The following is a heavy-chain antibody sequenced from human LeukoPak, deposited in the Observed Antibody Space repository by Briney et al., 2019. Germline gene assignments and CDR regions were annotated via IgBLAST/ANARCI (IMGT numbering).Heavy chain of an antibody. Sequence: SQTLSLTCAVSGGSISSGGYSWSWIRQPPGKGLEWIGYIYHSGSTYYNPSLKSRVTISVDRSKNQFSLKLSSVTAADTAVYYCARGARDGYNYLDYWGQGTLVTVSS. CDR1: GGSISSGGYS. D-gene: IGHD5-24*01. CDR2: IYHSGST. CDR3: ARGARDGYNYLDY. J-gene: IGHJ4*02. V-gene: IGHV4-30-2*01.